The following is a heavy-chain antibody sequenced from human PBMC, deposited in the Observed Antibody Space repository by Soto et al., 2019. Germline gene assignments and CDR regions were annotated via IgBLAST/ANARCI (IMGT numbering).Heavy chain of an antibody. CDR2: INPNSGGT. Sequence: DAVKVACKASGYRFTGTYLHWVRQATGQGLVWMGWINPNSGGTNYAQKFQGRVTMTRDTSISTAYLELSTLRSDDTAVYYCAKDSTFASWGQGTLVTVS. CDR3: AKDSTFAS. J-gene: IGHJ5*02. CDR1: GYRFTGTY. V-gene: IGHV1-2*02.